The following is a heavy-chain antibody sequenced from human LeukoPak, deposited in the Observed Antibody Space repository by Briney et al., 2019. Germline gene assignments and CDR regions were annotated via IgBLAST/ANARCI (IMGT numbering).Heavy chain of an antibody. J-gene: IGHJ4*02. CDR2: INPNTGGI. V-gene: IGHV1-2*02. CDR3: ARDPYSNYFDY. D-gene: IGHD5-18*01. CDR1: GYTFAGYY. Sequence: ASVKVSCKASGYTFAGYYMHWVRQAPGQGLEWMGWINPNTGGINYAQKFQGRVTMTRDTSISAAYMELSRLRSDDTAVYYCARDPYSNYFDYWGQGTLVTVSS.